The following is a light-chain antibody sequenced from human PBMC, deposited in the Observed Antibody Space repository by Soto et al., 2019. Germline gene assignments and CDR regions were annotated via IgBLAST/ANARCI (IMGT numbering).Light chain of an antibody. J-gene: IGKJ1*01. V-gene: IGKV3-20*01. CDR1: QTGNNNY. Sequence: IVLTQSPGTLALSPVERATLSCRASQTGNNNYLAWYQHKSGQAPRLLIYGVYTRASGIPDRFSGSGSGTEFTLTITRLEPEDSAVYFCQQYGYSQWTFGQGTKVDIK. CDR2: GVY. CDR3: QQYGYSQWT.